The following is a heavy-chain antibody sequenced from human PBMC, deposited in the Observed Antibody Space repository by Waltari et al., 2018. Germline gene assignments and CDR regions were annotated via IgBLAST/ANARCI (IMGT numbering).Heavy chain of an antibody. CDR1: GFTFSSYA. CDR3: ARDPNRGIAVAIEPKGLDY. J-gene: IGHJ4*02. V-gene: IGHV3-30*01. Sequence: QVQLVESGGGVVQPGRSLRLSCAASGFTFSSYAMHWVRQPPGKGLEWVAVISYDGSNKYYADSVKGRFTISRDNSKNTLYLQMNSLRAEDTAVYYCARDPNRGIAVAIEPKGLDYWGQGTLVTVSS. CDR2: ISYDGSNK. D-gene: IGHD6-19*01.